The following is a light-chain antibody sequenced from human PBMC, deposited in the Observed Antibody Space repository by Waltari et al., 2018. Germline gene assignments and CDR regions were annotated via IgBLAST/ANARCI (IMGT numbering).Light chain of an antibody. Sequence: DIVVTQSPPSLTVTPGESASISCRSSQGLLHTNGHKYLDWYVQKPGQSPQLLIYMASHRASGVPDRFSGSAPGTDFTLKISSVEAEDVGVYYCMQGLQSPHSFGQGTKLEI. CDR3: MQGLQSPHS. CDR1: QGLLHTNGHKY. CDR2: MAS. V-gene: IGKV2-28*01. J-gene: IGKJ2*03.